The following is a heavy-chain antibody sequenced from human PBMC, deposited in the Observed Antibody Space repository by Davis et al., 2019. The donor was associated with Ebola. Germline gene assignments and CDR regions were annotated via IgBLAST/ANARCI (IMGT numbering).Heavy chain of an antibody. Sequence: GESLKISCAASGFTFSSYEMNWVRQAPGKGLEWVSYISSSGSTIYYADSVKGRFTISRDNAKNSLYLQMNSLRAEDTAVYYCARPISSSSGWYYAFDIWGQGTMVTVSS. CDR1: GFTFSSYE. V-gene: IGHV3-48*03. J-gene: IGHJ3*02. CDR3: ARPISSSSGWYYAFDI. D-gene: IGHD6-19*01. CDR2: ISSSGSTI.